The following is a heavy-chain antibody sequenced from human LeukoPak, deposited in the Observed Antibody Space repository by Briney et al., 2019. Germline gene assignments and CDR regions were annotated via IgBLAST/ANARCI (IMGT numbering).Heavy chain of an antibody. CDR1: GFTFNNYG. Sequence: GGSLRLSCAASGFTFNNYGMHWVRQAPGKGLEWVAFISYDGNKKDYADSVKGRFTISRDNSENTLHLQMNSLRIEDAGVYYCARPSDHYYYYFHMDVWGQGTTVTVSS. CDR3: ARPSDHYYYYFHMDV. CDR2: ISYDGNKK. V-gene: IGHV3-30*19. J-gene: IGHJ6*03.